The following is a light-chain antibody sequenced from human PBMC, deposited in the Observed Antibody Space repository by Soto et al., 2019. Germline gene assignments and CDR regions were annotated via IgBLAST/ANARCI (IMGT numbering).Light chain of an antibody. CDR2: GAS. V-gene: IGKV3-20*01. CDR1: QSISSSY. Sequence: EIVLTQSPGTLSLSPGERATLSCRASQSISSSYLAWFQQKPGQAPRLLIFGASTRATDIPDRFSGSGSDTDFTLTISRLEPEDFAVYYCQHYGGAPRTFGQGTKVEIK. J-gene: IGKJ1*01. CDR3: QHYGGAPRT.